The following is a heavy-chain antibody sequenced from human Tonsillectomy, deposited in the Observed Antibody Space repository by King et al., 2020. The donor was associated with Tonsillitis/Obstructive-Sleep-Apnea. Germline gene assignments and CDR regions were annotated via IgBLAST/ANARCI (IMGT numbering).Heavy chain of an antibody. CDR1: GFTFSSYA. CDR2: ISTNGDYT. CDR3: VRYSGHDNSRCLDY. J-gene: IGHJ4*02. D-gene: IGHD5-12*01. V-gene: IGHV3-64D*06. Sequence: VQLVESGGGLVQPGGSLRLSCSASGFTFSSYALHWVRQAPGKRLEYVSAISTNGDYTSYADSVKGRFTISRDNSKNTLYLQMSSLTSEDTAVYYCVRYSGHDNSRCLDYWGQGTLVTVSS.